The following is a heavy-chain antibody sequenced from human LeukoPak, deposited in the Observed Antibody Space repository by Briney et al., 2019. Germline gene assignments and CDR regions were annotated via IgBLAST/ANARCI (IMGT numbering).Heavy chain of an antibody. CDR1: GGSISSGSYY. Sequence: SQTLSLTCTVSGGSISSGSYYWSWIRQPAGKGLEWIGRIYTSGSTNYNPSLKSRVTISVDTSKNQFSLKLSSVTAADTAVYYCARGVRGVSTIDYWGQGTLVTVSS. CDR3: ARGVRGVSTIDY. V-gene: IGHV4-61*02. CDR2: IYTSGST. D-gene: IGHD3-10*01. J-gene: IGHJ4*02.